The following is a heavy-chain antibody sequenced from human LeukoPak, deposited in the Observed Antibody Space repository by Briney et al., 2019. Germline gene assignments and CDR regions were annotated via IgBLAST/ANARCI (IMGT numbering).Heavy chain of an antibody. CDR2: MNPNSGNT. J-gene: IGHJ4*02. CDR1: GYTFTSYG. D-gene: IGHD3-22*01. V-gene: IGHV1-8*02. Sequence: ASVKVSCKASGYTFTSYGISWVRQAPGQGLEWMGWMNPNSGNTGYAQKFQGRVTMTRNTSISTAYMELSSLRSEDTAVYYCARGRYDSSGYNFDYWGQGTLVTVSS. CDR3: ARGRYDSSGYNFDY.